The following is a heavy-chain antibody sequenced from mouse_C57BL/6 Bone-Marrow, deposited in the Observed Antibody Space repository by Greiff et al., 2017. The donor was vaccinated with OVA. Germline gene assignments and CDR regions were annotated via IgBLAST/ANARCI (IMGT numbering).Heavy chain of an antibody. CDR2: ISSGGDYI. J-gene: IGHJ1*03. CDR3: TRARNSSWYFDV. V-gene: IGHV5-9-1*02. D-gene: IGHD2-1*01. Sequence: EVKLMESGEGLVKPGGSLKLSCAASGFTFSSYALSWVRQTPEKRLEWVAYISSGGDYIYYADTVKGRFTISRDNARNTLYLQMSSLKSEDTAMNYCTRARNSSWYFDVWGTGTTVTVSS. CDR1: GFTFSSYA.